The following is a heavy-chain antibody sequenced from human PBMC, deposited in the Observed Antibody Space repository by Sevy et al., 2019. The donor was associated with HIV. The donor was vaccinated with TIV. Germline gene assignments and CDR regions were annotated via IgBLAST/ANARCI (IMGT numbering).Heavy chain of an antibody. D-gene: IGHD5-18*01. J-gene: IGHJ6*02. V-gene: IGHV3-30*04. CDR1: GFTFSSYA. CDR3: ASVDTAMHYYGMDV. Sequence: GGSLRLSCAASGFTFSSYAMHWVRQAPGKGLEWVAVISYDGSNKYYADSVKGRFTISRDNSKNTLYLQMNSLRAEDTAVYYCASVDTAMHYYGMDVWGQGTTVTVSS. CDR2: ISYDGSNK.